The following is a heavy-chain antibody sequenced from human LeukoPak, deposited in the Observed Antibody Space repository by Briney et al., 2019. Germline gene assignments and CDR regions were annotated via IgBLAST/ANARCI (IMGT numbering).Heavy chain of an antibody. J-gene: IGHJ5*02. CDR1: GYTFADYY. D-gene: IGHD1-14*01. V-gene: IGHV1-2*02. Sequence: GASVKVSCKPSGYTFADYYMLGVRQAPGQGLEWMGWINPNSGGTNYAQKFQGRVTMTRDTSINIVYMELSSLTSDDTAVYYCATSSINHTRAPWGQGNLVTVSS. CDR3: ATSSINHTRAP. CDR2: INPNSGGT.